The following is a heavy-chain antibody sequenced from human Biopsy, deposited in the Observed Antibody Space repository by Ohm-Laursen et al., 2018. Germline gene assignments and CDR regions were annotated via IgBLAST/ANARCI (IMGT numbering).Heavy chain of an antibody. Sequence: SVKVSCKASGYTFTGYHVHWVRQAPGQGLEWMGWINAKTGDTNYAQKFQGRVTMTRDTSISTAYEDLSSLRSDDTAVYYCTRGGYYYDSLAYYYWFDPWGQGTLVTVSS. J-gene: IGHJ5*02. CDR2: INAKTGDT. D-gene: IGHD3-22*01. CDR3: TRGGYYYDSLAYYYWFDP. V-gene: IGHV1-2*02. CDR1: GYTFTGYH.